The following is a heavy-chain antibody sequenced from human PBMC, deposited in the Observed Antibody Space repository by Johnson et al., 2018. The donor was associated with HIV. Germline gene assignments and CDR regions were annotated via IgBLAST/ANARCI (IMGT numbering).Heavy chain of an antibody. CDR2: ISYDGNNK. Sequence: QVQLVESGGGVVPPGRSLRLSCAASGFSFTSYTLHWVRQAPGTGLEWVAVISYDGNNKYYTESVKGRFTISRDNSKNTLYLQMNSLRTEDTDVYYCARDGGIATALDGFDIWGQGTMVTVSS. J-gene: IGHJ3*02. CDR3: ARDGGIATALDGFDI. V-gene: IGHV3-30*04. D-gene: IGHD6-13*01. CDR1: GFSFTSYT.